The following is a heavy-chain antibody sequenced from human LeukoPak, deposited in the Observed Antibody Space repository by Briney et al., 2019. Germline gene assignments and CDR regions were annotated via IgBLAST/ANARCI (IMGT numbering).Heavy chain of an antibody. Sequence: GASVKVSCKASGYSFTGYYTHWVRQAPGQGLEWMGWISPNSGGTNYAQKLQGRVTMTRDTSISTAYMELSRLRSDDTAVYYCARTVGALSAPLDYWGQGTLVTVSS. CDR2: ISPNSGGT. D-gene: IGHD1-26*01. CDR3: ARTVGALSAPLDY. CDR1: GYSFTGYY. V-gene: IGHV1-2*02. J-gene: IGHJ4*02.